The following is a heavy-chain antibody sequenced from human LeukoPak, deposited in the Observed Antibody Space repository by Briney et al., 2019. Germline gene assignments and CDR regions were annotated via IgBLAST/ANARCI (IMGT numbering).Heavy chain of an antibody. V-gene: IGHV4-31*01. CDR3: ARVVGRWRAAFDI. CDR2: IYYSGST. Sequence: SQSLSLTCTVSGGSISSGGYYWSWIRQHPGKGLEWIGYIYYSGSTYYNPSLKSLVTIPVDTSKNQFSLKLSSVTAADTAVYYCARVVGRWRAAFDIWGQGTMVTVSS. CDR1: GGSISSGGYY. J-gene: IGHJ3*02. D-gene: IGHD4-23*01.